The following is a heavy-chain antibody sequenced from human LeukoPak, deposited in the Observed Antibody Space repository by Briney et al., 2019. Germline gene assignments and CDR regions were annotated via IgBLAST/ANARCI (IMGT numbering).Heavy chain of an antibody. CDR2: ILSDGTNQ. CDR1: GFTFSHYG. J-gene: IGHJ4*02. CDR3: AKDAQRGFDYSNSLEY. D-gene: IGHD4-11*01. V-gene: IGHV3-33*06. Sequence: PGGSLRLSCAAAGFTFSHYGMHWFRQAPGKGLEWVAVILSDGTNQYYADSVKGRFTISRDDSGNTVYLQMDSLRPEDTGVYYCAKDAQRGFDYSNSLEYWGQGTPVTVST.